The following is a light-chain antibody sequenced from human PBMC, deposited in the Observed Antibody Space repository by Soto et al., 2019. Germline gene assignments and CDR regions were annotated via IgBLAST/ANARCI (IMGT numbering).Light chain of an antibody. CDR1: QSIGNS. CDR2: DAF. J-gene: IGKJ4*01. Sequence: TVLTQSPATLSLSPGEGATLSCKASQSIGNSLGWFQQKPGQAPRLLIDDAFNRATGIPARFTGSGSGSDFTLTISSLEPEDFGVYYCRQRYNWPLTFGGGTKVDIK. V-gene: IGKV3-11*01. CDR3: RQRYNWPLT.